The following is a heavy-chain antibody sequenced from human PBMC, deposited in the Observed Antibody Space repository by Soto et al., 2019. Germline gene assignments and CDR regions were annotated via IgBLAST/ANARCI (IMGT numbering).Heavy chain of an antibody. CDR3: ARHYPIGNNWNYFDY. D-gene: IGHD1-1*01. J-gene: IGHJ4*02. CDR1: GGSISSYY. V-gene: IGHV4-59*01. CDR2: IFYSGST. Sequence: NPSETLSLTCTVSGGSISSYYRGWIRQPPGKGLEWIGYIFYSGSTNYNPSLEGRVTISVDTSKNQFSLKVSSVTAADTAVYYCARHYPIGNNWNYFDYWGQGTLVTVSS.